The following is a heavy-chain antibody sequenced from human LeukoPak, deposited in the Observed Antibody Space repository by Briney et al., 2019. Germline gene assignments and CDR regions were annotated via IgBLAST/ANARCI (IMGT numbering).Heavy chain of an antibody. J-gene: IGHJ4*02. Sequence: GGSLRLSCAASGFTFSSYDMHWVRQATGEGLEWVSAICTAGDTYYPGSVKGRFTISRENAKNSLCLQMNSLRAGDTAVYYCARGTRLGVVDYWGQGTLVTVSS. CDR2: ICTAGDT. CDR1: GFTFSSYD. CDR3: ARGTRLGVVDY. D-gene: IGHD3-16*01. V-gene: IGHV3-13*01.